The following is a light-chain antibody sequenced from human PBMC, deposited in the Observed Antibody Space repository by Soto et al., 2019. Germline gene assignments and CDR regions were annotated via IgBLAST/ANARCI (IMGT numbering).Light chain of an antibody. CDR2: EVT. J-gene: IGLJ2*01. Sequence: QSALTQPPSASGSPGQSVTISCTGTSSDVGGYNYVSWYQQHPGKAPKLMIYEVTKRPSGVPDRFSGSKSGNTASLTVSGLRAEDEADYYCSSDAGSVVFGGGTKLTVL. CDR1: SSDVGGYNY. CDR3: SSDAGSVV. V-gene: IGLV2-8*01.